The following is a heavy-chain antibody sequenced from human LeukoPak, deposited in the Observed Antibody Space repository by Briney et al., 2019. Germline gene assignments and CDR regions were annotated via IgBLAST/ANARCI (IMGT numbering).Heavy chain of an antibody. CDR1: GFTFSSYG. J-gene: IGHJ3*02. D-gene: IGHD1-26*01. CDR2: ISVNGSST. CDR3: AKAFRIVGIGNPDDAFDI. Sequence: GGSLRLSCAASGFTFSSYGMTWVRQAPGKGLDWVSTISVNGSSTYYAGSVKGRFTISRDNSENTLYLQMNSLRAEDSAIYYCAKAFRIVGIGNPDDAFDIWGQGTVVTVSS. V-gene: IGHV3-23*01.